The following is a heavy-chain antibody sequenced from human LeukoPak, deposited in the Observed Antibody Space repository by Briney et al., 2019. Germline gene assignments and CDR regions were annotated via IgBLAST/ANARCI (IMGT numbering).Heavy chain of an antibody. CDR2: VNPNSGST. CDR3: ARDHEVDIVATMGYYYYYMDA. V-gene: IGHV1-2*02. J-gene: IGHJ6*03. CDR1: GYTFTGFY. D-gene: IGHD5-12*01. Sequence: GASVKVSCKASGYTFTGFYIHWVRQAPGQGLEWMGWVNPNSGSTNYAQKFQGRVTMSVDTSKNQFSPKLSSVTAADTAVYYCARDHEVDIVATMGYYYYYMDAWGKGTTVTISS.